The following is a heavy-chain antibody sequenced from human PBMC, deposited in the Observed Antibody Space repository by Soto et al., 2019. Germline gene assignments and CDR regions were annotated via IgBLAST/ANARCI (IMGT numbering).Heavy chain of an antibody. V-gene: IGHV1-8*01. J-gene: IGHJ6*02. D-gene: IGHD6-13*01. CDR1: GYTFTSYD. Sequence: QVQLVQSGAEVKKPGASVKVSCKASGYTFTSYDINWVRQATGQGLEWMGWMNPNSGNTGYAQKYQGRVTMTRNTSISTAYMELSSLRSEDTAVYYCARSVYSSPAYYYYGMDVWGQGTTVTVSS. CDR2: MNPNSGNT. CDR3: ARSVYSSPAYYYYGMDV.